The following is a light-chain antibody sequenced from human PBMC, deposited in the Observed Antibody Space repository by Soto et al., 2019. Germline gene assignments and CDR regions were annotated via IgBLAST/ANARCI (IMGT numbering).Light chain of an antibody. CDR2: DVS. Sequence: QSALTQPRSVSGSPGQSVTISCTGTSSDVGGYNYVSWYQHHPGKAPKLMIYDVSKRPSGVPDRFSGSKSGNTASLTISGLQAEDEADYYCCSYAGSYTYLFGTGTKLTV. J-gene: IGLJ1*01. CDR3: CSYAGSYTYL. V-gene: IGLV2-11*01. CDR1: SSDVGGYNY.